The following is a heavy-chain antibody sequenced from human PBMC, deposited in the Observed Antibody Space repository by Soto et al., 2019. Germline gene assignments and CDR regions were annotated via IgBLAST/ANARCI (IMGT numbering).Heavy chain of an antibody. V-gene: IGHV5-10-1*01. CDR1: GYSFAGYW. CDR2: IDPSDSQT. D-gene: IGHD3-22*01. CDR3: ARQIYDSDTGPNFQYYFDS. J-gene: IGHJ4*02. Sequence: GESLKISCKGSGYSFAGYWITWVRQKPGKGLEWMGRIDPSDSQTYYSPSFRGHVTISVTKSITTVFLQWSSLRASDTAMYYCARQIYDSDTGPNFQYYFDSWGQGTPVPVSS.